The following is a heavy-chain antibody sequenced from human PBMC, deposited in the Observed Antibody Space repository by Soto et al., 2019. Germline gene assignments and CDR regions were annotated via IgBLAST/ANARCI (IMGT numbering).Heavy chain of an antibody. Sequence: GGSLRLSCAASGFTFRDYHFNWIHQAPGKGLEWVSYISPSGSPIYHADSVKGRFTISRDNAKNSLSLQMNNLRAEDTAVYYCRGAFSGMAVWGQGTTVTVSS. CDR1: GFTFRDYH. J-gene: IGHJ6*02. V-gene: IGHV3-11*01. CDR3: RGAFSGMAV. CDR2: ISPSGSPI. D-gene: IGHD1-26*01.